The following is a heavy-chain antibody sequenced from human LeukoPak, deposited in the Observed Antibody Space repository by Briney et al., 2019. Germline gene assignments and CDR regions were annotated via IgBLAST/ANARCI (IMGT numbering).Heavy chain of an antibody. V-gene: IGHV1-2*02. CDR2: INPNSGGT. D-gene: IGHD3-22*01. CDR3: ARDQGTTYYYDSSGYFIPSGFDY. CDR1: GYTFTGYY. Sequence: ASVKVSCKASGYTFTGYYMHWVRQAPRQGLEWMGWINPNSGGTNYAQKFQGRVTMTRDTSISTAYMELSRLRSDDTAVYYCARDQGTTYYYDSSGYFIPSGFDYWGQGTLVTVSS. J-gene: IGHJ4*02.